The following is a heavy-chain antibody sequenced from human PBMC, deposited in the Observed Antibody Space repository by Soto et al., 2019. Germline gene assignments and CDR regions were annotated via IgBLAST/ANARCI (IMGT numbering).Heavy chain of an antibody. CDR1: GGTFSSYT. Sequence: EASVKVSCTASGGTFSSYTISWVRQAPGQGLEWMGRIIPILGIANYAQKFQGRVTITADKSTSTAYMELSSLRSEDTAVYYCARARDYCSSTSCQLDYWGQGTLVTVSS. V-gene: IGHV1-69*02. CDR3: ARARDYCSSTSCQLDY. D-gene: IGHD2-2*01. J-gene: IGHJ4*02. CDR2: IIPILGIA.